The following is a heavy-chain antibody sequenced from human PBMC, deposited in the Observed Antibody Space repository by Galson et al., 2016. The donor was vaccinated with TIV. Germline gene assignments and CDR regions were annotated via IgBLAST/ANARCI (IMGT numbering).Heavy chain of an antibody. Sequence: TLSLTCAVSGGSISSGGYYWSWIRPHPGKGLEWVGNIXXSGRTDYNPSLMSRVSISVDQAKNQFSLHLTSMTAADTAVYYCERWAATGSYYEYFQRWGQGTLITVSS. CDR2: IXXSGRT. V-gene: IGHV4-31*11. CDR1: GGSISSGGYY. CDR3: ERWAATGSYYEYFQR. J-gene: IGHJ1*01. D-gene: IGHD1-26*01.